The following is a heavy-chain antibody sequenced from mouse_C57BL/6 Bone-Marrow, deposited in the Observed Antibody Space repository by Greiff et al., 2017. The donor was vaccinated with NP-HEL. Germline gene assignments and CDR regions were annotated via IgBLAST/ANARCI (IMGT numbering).Heavy chain of an antibody. CDR2: INPNNGGT. CDR1: GYTFTDYY. CDR3: ARSLLYDYDGLDY. D-gene: IGHD2-4*01. J-gene: IGHJ2*01. V-gene: IGHV1-26*01. Sequence: VQLQQSGPELVKPGASVKISCKASGYTFTDYYMNWVKQSHGKSLEWIGDINPNNGGTSYNQKFKGKATLTVDKSSSPAYMELRSLTSEDSAVYYCARSLLYDYDGLDYWGQGTTLTVSS.